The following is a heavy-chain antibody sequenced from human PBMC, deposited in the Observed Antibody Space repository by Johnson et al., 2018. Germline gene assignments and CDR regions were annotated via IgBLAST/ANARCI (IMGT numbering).Heavy chain of an antibody. CDR2: ISSNGGST. CDR1: GFTFSSYA. CDR3: ARVRPSGGNRDAFDI. V-gene: IGHV3-64*01. Sequence: EVQLVETGGGVVQPGRSLRRSCAASGFTFSSYAMHWVRQAPGKGLEYVSAISSNGGSTYYANSVKGRVTISRYNSKNTLFLQMVSLRAEDMAVYYCARVRPSGGNRDAFDIWCQGTLVTVSS. J-gene: IGHJ3*02. D-gene: IGHD4-23*01.